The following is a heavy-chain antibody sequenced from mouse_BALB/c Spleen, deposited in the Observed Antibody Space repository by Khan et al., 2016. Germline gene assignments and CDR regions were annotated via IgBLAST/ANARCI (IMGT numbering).Heavy chain of an antibody. D-gene: IGHD1-2*01. J-gene: IGHJ4*01. CDR2: TFPGSGNT. V-gene: IGHV1-77*01. CDR3: ARSYYGYFAMDY. CDR1: GYTFTDYY. Sequence: QVRLQQSGTELPRPGASVKLSCKASGYTFTDYYLHWVKQRTGQGLERIGETFPGSGNTYYNGKFKGKASLTADTSSSTAYMQLSSLTSEDSAVYFCARSYYGYFAMDYWGHGASGTVSS.